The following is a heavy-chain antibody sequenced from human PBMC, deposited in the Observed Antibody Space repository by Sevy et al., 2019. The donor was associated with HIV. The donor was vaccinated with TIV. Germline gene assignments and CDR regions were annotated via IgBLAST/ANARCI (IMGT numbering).Heavy chain of an antibody. CDR1: GFTVSSNY. Sequence: GGYLRLSCAASGFTVSSNYMSWVRQAPGKGLEWVSVIYSGGSTYYADSVKGRFTISRDNSKNTLYLQMNSLRAEDTAVYYCTRDRMESSSWSAELYYYGMDVWGQGTTVTVSS. J-gene: IGHJ6*02. CDR3: TRDRMESSSWSAELYYYGMDV. D-gene: IGHD6-13*01. CDR2: IYSGGST. V-gene: IGHV3-66*01.